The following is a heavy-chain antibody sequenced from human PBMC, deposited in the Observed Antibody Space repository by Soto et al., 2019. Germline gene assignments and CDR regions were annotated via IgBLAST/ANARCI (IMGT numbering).Heavy chain of an antibody. CDR3: ARGLGTTVGY. J-gene: IGHJ4*02. CDR1: GGSISSYY. CDR2: IYYSGST. V-gene: IGHV4-59*01. D-gene: IGHD2-2*01. Sequence: PSETLSLTCTVSGGSISSYYWSWIRQPPGKGLEWIGYIYYSGSTNYNPSLKSRVTISVDTSKNQFSLKLSSVAAADTAVYYCARGLGTTVGYWGQGTLVTVSS.